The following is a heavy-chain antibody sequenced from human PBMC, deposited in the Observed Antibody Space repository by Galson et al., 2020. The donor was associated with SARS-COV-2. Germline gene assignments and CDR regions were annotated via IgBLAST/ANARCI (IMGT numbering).Heavy chain of an antibody. CDR2: IYTSGST. V-gene: IGHV4-61*02. CDR1: GGSISSGSYY. D-gene: IGHD3-3*01. CDR3: ARDHLITIFGVVIDDYGVDV. J-gene: IGHJ6*02. Sequence: SETLSLTCTVSGGSISSGSYYWSWIRQPAGKGLEWIGRIYTSGSTNYNPSLKSRVTISVDTSKNQYSLKLSSVTAADTAVYYCARDHLITIFGVVIDDYGVDVWGQGTTVTVSS.